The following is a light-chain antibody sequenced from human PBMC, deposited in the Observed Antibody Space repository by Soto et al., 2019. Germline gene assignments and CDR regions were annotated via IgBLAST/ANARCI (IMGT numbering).Light chain of an antibody. J-gene: IGKJ1*01. V-gene: IGKV1-5*03. CDR1: QSISGW. CDR3: QQCGTYWT. Sequence: DIQMTQSPSTLSASVGDRVTITCRASQSISGWLAWYQQKPGKAPKLLIYKASTLESGVPSRFSGSGSGAEFTLTISSLQPDDFATYYCQQCGTYWTFGQGTKVDIK. CDR2: KAS.